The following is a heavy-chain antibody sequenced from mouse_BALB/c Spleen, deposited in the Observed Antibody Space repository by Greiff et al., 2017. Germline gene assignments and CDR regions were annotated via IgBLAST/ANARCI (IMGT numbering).Heavy chain of an antibody. Sequence: QVQLKESGAELVRPGVSVKISCKGSGYTFTDYAMNWVKQSHAKGLEWIGVISTYYGDASYNQKFKGKATMTVDKSSSTAYMELARLTSEDSAIYYWARSVGSSYGFAYWGQGTLVTVSA. CDR2: ISTYYGDA. J-gene: IGHJ3*01. CDR1: GYTFTDYA. V-gene: IGHV1S137*01. CDR3: ARSVGSSYGFAY. D-gene: IGHD1-1*01.